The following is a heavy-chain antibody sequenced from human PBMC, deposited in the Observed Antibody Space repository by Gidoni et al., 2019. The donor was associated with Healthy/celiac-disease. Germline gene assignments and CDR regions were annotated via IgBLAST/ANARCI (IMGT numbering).Heavy chain of an antibody. J-gene: IGHJ4*02. Sequence: QITLKESGPTRVKPTQTLTLTCTFSGFSLSTSGVGVGWIRQPPGKALKWLALMYWDDDKRYSPSLKSRLTITKDTSKNQVVLTMTNMDPVDTATYYCAHRIIVVATGLGFALFDYLGQGTLVTVSS. CDR2: MYWDDDK. CDR1: GFSLSTSGVG. D-gene: IGHD1-26*01. V-gene: IGHV2-5*02. CDR3: AHRIIVVATGLGFALFDY.